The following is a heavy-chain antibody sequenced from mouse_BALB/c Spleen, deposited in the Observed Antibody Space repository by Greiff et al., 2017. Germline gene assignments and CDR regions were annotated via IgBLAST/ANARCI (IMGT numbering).Heavy chain of an antibody. D-gene: IGHD1-1*01. Sequence: VQLQQSGPSLVQPSQSLSITCTVSGFSLTSYGVHWVRQSPGKGLEWLGVIWRGGSTDYNAAFMSRLSITKDNSKSQVFFKMNSLQADDTAIYYCAKTHYYGSSPDYWGQGTTLTVSS. J-gene: IGHJ2*01. CDR3: AKTHYYGSSPDY. CDR1: GFSLTSYG. CDR2: IWRGGST. V-gene: IGHV2-5-1*01.